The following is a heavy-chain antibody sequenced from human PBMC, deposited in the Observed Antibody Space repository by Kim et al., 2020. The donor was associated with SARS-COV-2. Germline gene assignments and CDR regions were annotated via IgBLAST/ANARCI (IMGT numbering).Heavy chain of an antibody. V-gene: IGHV3-7*01. Sequence: GGSLRLSCAASGFIFRSYWINWVRQAPGKGLEWVANIKEDGSEKYYVDSVKGRFTISRDNAKNSLYLQMNSLRAADTAVYYCSRIHSGYQWGDAFDIWGQGTMVTVSS. CDR1: GFIFRSYW. CDR3: SRIHSGYQWGDAFDI. J-gene: IGHJ3*02. D-gene: IGHD5-12*01. CDR2: IKEDGSEK.